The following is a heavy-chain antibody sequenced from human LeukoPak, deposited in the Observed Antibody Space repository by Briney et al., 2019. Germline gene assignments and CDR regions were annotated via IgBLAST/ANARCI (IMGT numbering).Heavy chain of an antibody. CDR1: GGSISSGSYY. J-gene: IGHJ4*02. D-gene: IGHD6-19*01. CDR3: AREGKLTGYFGGLGFNY. CDR2: IYTSGST. Sequence: SETLSLTCTVSGGSISSGSYYWSWIRQPAGKGLEWIGRIYTSGSTNYNPSLKSRVTISVDTSKNQFSLKLNSVTAADTAVYYCAREGKLTGYFGGLGFNYWGQGILVTVSS. V-gene: IGHV4-61*02.